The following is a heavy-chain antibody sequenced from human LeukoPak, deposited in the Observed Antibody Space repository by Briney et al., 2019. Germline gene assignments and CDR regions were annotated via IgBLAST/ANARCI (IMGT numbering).Heavy chain of an antibody. V-gene: IGHV1-69*13. Sequence: SVTVSCTASGGTFSSYAISWVRQAPGQGLEWMGGIIPIFGTANYAQKFQGRVTITADESTSTAYMELSSLRSEDTAVYYCARRTTASPGLLLHYYYYGMDVWGQGTTVTVSS. CDR3: ARRTTASPGLLLHYYYYGMDV. CDR1: GGTFSSYA. CDR2: IIPIFGTA. D-gene: IGHD3-22*01. J-gene: IGHJ6*02.